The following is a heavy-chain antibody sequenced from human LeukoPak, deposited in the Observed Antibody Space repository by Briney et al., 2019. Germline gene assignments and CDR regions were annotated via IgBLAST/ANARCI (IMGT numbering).Heavy chain of an antibody. CDR3: AMDTVVTRTFDY. V-gene: IGHV1-69*04. D-gene: IGHD4-23*01. CDR2: ITPILGIA. CDR1: GGTFSSYA. Sequence: SVKVSCKASGGTFSSYAISWVRQAPGQGLEWMGRITPILGIANYAQKFQGRVTITADKSTSTAYMELSSLRSEDTAVYYCAMDTVVTRTFDYWGQGTLVTVSS. J-gene: IGHJ4*02.